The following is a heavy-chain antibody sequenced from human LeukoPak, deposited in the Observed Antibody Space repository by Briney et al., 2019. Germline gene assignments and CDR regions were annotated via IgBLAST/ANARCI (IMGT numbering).Heavy chain of an antibody. CDR3: AHISSSWPDY. CDR2: ISGSGGST. J-gene: IGHJ4*02. Sequence: PGGSLRLSCAASGITFSNYWMSWVRQAPGKGLEWVSAISGSGGSTYYADSVKGRFTISRDNSKNTLYLQMNSLRAEDTAVYYCAHISSSWPDYWGQGTLVTVSS. CDR1: GITFSNYW. D-gene: IGHD6-13*01. V-gene: IGHV3-23*01.